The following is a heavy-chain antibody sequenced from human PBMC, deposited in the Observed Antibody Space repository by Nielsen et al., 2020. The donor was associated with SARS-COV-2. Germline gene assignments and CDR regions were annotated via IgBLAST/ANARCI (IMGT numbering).Heavy chain of an antibody. CDR2: IEVDGRRT. V-gene: IGHV3-74*01. CDR3: ARDGVVGSTNTFDV. Sequence: GGSLRLSCVASGLPISNEWMHWVRQVPGQGLVWIARIEVDGRRTTYADSVRGRFTISRDNAKSTVYLQMNSLRAEDTAVYYCARDGVVGSTNTFDVWGQGTVVTVSS. D-gene: IGHD1-26*01. CDR1: GLPISNEW. J-gene: IGHJ3*01.